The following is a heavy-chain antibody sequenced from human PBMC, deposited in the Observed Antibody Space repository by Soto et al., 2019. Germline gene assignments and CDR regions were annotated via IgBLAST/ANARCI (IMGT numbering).Heavy chain of an antibody. J-gene: IGHJ6*02. D-gene: IGHD3-10*01. CDR3: ARDGYYYYYYGMDV. CDR2: INHSGST. CDR1: GGSFSGYY. Sequence: QVQLQQWGAGLLKPSETLSLTCAVYGGSFSGYYWSWIRQPPGKGLEWIGEINHSGSTNYNPALRSRVTISVATSKNQFSLRLSSVTAAATAVYYCARDGYYYYYYGMDVWGQGTTVTVSS. V-gene: IGHV4-34*01.